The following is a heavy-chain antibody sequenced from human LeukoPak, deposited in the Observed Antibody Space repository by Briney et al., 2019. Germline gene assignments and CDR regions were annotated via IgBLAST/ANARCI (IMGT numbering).Heavy chain of an antibody. CDR1: GFTFTNYA. CDR3: ARRYDYFDY. CDR2: ITGSDGSS. D-gene: IGHD1-1*01. J-gene: IGHJ4*02. Sequence: GTSLRLSCVASGFTFTNYAMSWVRQAPGKGLEWVSAITGSDGSSYYADSVKGRFTISRDNSKNTLYLQVNSLRAEDTAIYYCARRYDYFDYWGQGTLVTVSS. V-gene: IGHV3-23*01.